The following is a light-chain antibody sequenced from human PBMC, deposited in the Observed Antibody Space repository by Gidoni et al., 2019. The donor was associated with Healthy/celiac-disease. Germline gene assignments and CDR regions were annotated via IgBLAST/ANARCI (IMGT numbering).Light chain of an antibody. V-gene: IGKV1-39*01. J-gene: IGKJ1*01. CDR2: AAS. CDR3: QQCYSTPRT. Sequence: DIQMTQSPSSLSASVGDRVTITCRASQSISSYLNWYQQKPGKAPKLLIYAASSLQSGVPSRFSGSGSGPDFTLTIISLQPEDFATYYCQQCYSTPRTFGQGTKVEIK. CDR1: QSISSY.